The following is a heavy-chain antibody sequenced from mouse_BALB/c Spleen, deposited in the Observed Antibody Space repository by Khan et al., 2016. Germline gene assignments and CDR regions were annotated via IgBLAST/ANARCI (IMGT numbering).Heavy chain of an antibody. CDR2: ISYSAST. CDR3: ARSGKRITSWFAY. D-gene: IGHD2-4*01. J-gene: IGHJ3*01. Sequence: VQLKESGPGLVKPSQSLSLTCTVTGYSITSDYAWNWIRQFPGNKLEWMGYISYSASTSYNPSLKSRISITRDTSKNQFFLKLNSVTTEDTATYYCARSGKRITSWFAYWGQGTLVTVSA. CDR1: GYSITSDYA. V-gene: IGHV3-2*02.